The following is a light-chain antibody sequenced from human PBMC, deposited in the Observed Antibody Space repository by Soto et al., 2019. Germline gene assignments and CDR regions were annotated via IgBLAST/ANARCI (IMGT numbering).Light chain of an antibody. CDR1: SSDVGGYNY. Sequence: QSVLTQPASVSGSPGQSITISCTGTSSDVGGYNYVSWYQQHPGKAPKLMIYEVSNRPSGVSNRFSGSKSGNTASLTISGLQAEDEADYYCSSYTSSSTFVVFGGGTSSPS. CDR3: SSYTSSSTFVV. CDR2: EVS. V-gene: IGLV2-14*01. J-gene: IGLJ2*01.